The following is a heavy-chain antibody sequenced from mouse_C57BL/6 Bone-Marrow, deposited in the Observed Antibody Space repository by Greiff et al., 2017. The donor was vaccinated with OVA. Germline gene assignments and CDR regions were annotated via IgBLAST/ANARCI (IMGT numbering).Heavy chain of an antibody. D-gene: IGHD2-3*01. Sequence: VKLQQPGAELVKPGASVKLSCKASGYTFTSYWMPWVKQRPGQGLEWIGMIHPNSGSTNYHEKFKSKATLTVDKSSSTAYMQLSRLTSEDSAVYYCAEGNDGYFDYWGQGTTLTVSS. CDR3: AEGNDGYFDY. CDR1: GYTFTSYW. V-gene: IGHV1-64*01. CDR2: IHPNSGST. J-gene: IGHJ2*01.